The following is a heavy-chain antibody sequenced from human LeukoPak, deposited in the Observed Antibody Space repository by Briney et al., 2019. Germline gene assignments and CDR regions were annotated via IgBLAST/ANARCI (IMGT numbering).Heavy chain of an antibody. CDR2: IYPGDSDT. CDR1: GYSFTSYW. J-gene: IGHJ5*02. CDR3: ARHPWGYRRSTSPGWFDP. V-gene: IGHV5-51*01. D-gene: IGHD2-2*01. Sequence: GESLKISCKGSGYSFTSYWIGWVRQMPGKGLEWMGIIYPGDSDTRYSPSFQGQVTISADKSISTAYLQWSSLKASDTAMYYCARHPWGYRRSTSPGWFDPWGQGTLVTVSS.